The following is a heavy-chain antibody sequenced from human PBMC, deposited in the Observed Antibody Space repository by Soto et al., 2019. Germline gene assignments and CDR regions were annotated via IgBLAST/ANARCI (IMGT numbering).Heavy chain of an antibody. Sequence: QVQLVQSGAEVKKPGSSVKVSCKASGGTFSSYAISWVRQAPGQGLEWMGGIIPIFGTANYAQKFQGRVTITADESTSTAYMELSSLRSEDTAVYYCAREGYGDYAYYYYGMDVWGQGTTVTVSS. CDR2: IIPIFGTA. CDR3: AREGYGDYAYYYYGMDV. D-gene: IGHD4-17*01. V-gene: IGHV1-69*01. J-gene: IGHJ6*02. CDR1: GGTFSSYA.